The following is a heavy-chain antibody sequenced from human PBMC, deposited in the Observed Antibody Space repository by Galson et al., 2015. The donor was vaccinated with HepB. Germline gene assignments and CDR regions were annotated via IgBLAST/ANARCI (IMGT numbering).Heavy chain of an antibody. D-gene: IGHD6-19*01. CDR2: IRSKANNYAT. Sequence: SLRLSCAASGFTFSGSAIHWVRQASGKGPAWVGRIRSKANNYATSYVPSLKGRFTISRYDSKNMAYLHMKSLKTEDTAVYYCTRLGDFSGYSSRWGQGTLVTVSS. V-gene: IGHV3-73*01. CDR1: GFTFSGSA. J-gene: IGHJ4*02. CDR3: TRLGDFSGYSSR.